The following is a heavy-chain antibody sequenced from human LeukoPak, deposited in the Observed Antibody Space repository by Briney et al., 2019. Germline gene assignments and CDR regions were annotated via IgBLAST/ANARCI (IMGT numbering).Heavy chain of an antibody. CDR2: IKPDGSDT. CDR1: GFTFTTHW. D-gene: IGHD3-10*01. CDR3: AREATVVRGNTIDP. J-gene: IGHJ5*02. V-gene: IGHV3-74*01. Sequence: GGSLRLSCGASGFTFTTHWIHRVRQAPGKGLVWVSRIKPDGSDTNYADSVKGRFTISRDNAKNTLYLQMNSLRAEDTAVYYCAREATVVRGNTIDPWGQGTLVTVSS.